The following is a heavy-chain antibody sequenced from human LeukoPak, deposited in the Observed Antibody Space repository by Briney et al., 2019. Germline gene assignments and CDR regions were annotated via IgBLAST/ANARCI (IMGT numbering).Heavy chain of an antibody. D-gene: IGHD3-9*01. Sequence: GRALRLSCAASGFTFSSYGMHWVRQAPGMGLEWVAVISYDGSNKYYADSVKGRFTISRDNSKNTLYLQMNSLRAEDTAVYYCAKGGYFDWLFPDYWGQGTLVTVSS. CDR2: ISYDGSNK. CDR1: GFTFSSYG. V-gene: IGHV3-30*18. J-gene: IGHJ4*02. CDR3: AKGGYFDWLFPDY.